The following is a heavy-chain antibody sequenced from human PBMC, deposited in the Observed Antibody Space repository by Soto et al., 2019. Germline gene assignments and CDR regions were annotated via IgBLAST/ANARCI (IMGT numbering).Heavy chain of an antibody. CDR1: GSTFTSDA. J-gene: IGHJ6*02. CDR2: INAGNGNT. Sequence: ASVTVSFASSGSTFTSDALHWVRQAPGQRLEWMAWINAGNGNTKYSQKFQGRVTITRDTSASTAYLELSSLRSEDTAVYFCARDFSLEVSSGYSDYYYYGMDAWGQGTTVTVS. D-gene: IGHD3-22*01. CDR3: ARDFSLEVSSGYSDYYYYGMDA. V-gene: IGHV1-3*01.